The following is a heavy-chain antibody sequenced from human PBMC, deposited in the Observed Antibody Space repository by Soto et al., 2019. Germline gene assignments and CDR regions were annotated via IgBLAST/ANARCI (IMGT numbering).Heavy chain of an antibody. CDR3: ARDRATMVRGVIPRWFAP. V-gene: IGHV4-34*01. CDR1: GGSFSGYY. J-gene: IGHJ5*02. CDR2: INHSGST. Sequence: PSETLSLTCAVYGGSFSGYYWSWIRQPPGKGLEWIGEINHSGSTNYNPSLKGRVTISVDTSKNQFSLKLSSVTAADTAVYYCARDRATMVRGVIPRWFAPWGQGTLVTVSS. D-gene: IGHD3-10*01.